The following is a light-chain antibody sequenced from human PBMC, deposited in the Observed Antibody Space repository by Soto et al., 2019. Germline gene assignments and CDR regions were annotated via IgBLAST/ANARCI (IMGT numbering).Light chain of an antibody. Sequence: TQSPPTLSASVGDRVTITCRASQTISTWMAWYQQKPGQTPRLLIYDTSIRATGVPARFSGSGSGTDFTLTISSLEPEDFALYYCQQRNSWPPITFGQGTRLEIK. J-gene: IGKJ5*01. CDR3: QQRNSWPPIT. V-gene: IGKV3-11*01. CDR1: QTISTW. CDR2: DTS.